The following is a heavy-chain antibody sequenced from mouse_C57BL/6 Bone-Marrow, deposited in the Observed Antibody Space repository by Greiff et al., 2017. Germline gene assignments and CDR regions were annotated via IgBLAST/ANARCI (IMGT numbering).Heavy chain of an antibody. CDR3: ANLYQTTGAY. Sequence: QVQLQQSGPELVKPGASVKISCKASGYAFSSSWMNWVKQRPGKGLEWIGRIYPGDGDTNYNGKFKGKATLTADKSSSTAYMQLSSLTSEDSAVYFCANLYQTTGAYWGQGTLVTVSA. CDR2: IYPGDGDT. J-gene: IGHJ3*01. CDR1: GYAFSSSW. V-gene: IGHV1-82*01. D-gene: IGHD1-1*01.